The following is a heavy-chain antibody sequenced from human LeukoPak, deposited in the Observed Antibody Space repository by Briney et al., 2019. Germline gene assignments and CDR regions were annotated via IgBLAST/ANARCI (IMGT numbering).Heavy chain of an antibody. Sequence: PGGSLRLSSAASAFTFNSFAMSWVRQAPGKGLEWVSAISGSDDSTYYADSVKGRFTISRDNSKNTVYLQMNSLRAEDTAVYYCAKFGSGGPAAGNYCGQGTLVTVSS. CDR1: AFTFNSFA. D-gene: IGHD6-13*01. J-gene: IGHJ4*02. V-gene: IGHV3-23*01. CDR2: ISGSDDST. CDR3: AKFGSGGPAAGNY.